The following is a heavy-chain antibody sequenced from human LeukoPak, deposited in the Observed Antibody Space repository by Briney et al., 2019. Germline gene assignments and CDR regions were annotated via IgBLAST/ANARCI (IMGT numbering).Heavy chain of an antibody. CDR1: GLTFSSYW. Sequence: GGSLRLSCAASGLTFSSYWMHWVRQAPGKGLVWVSRINSDGRSTTYADSVKGRFTISRDNAKNTLYLQMNSLRAEDTAVYYCARDAATFVYYYYYMDVWGKGTTVTVSS. CDR3: ARDAATFVYYYYYMDV. D-gene: IGHD3-16*01. J-gene: IGHJ6*03. CDR2: INSDGRST. V-gene: IGHV3-74*01.